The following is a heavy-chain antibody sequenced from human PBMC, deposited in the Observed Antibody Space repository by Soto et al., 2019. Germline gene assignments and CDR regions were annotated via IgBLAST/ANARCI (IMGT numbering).Heavy chain of an antibody. CDR2: VNPSGGHT. CDR3: ARGGHVVVVTAALDY. J-gene: IGHJ4*02. D-gene: IGHD2-21*02. V-gene: IGHV1-46*01. Sequence: QVQLMQSGAEVKKPGASVKVSCKASGDTFTDYYIHWVRQAPGQGLEWMGTVNPSGGHTTYAQHCGGRVTVTRVTSTSTLYVELTSLTSEDTAVYYCARGGHVVVVTAALDYWGQGTLVTVSS. CDR1: GDTFTDYY.